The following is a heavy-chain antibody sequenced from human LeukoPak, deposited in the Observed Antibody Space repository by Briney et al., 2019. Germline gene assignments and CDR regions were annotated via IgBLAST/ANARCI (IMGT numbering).Heavy chain of an antibody. D-gene: IGHD5-12*01. CDR3: ARGSPRVATGAEFDY. V-gene: IGHV3-7*03. CDR1: GFTFSSYW. CDR2: IKQDGSEK. Sequence: GGSLRLSCAASGFTFSSYWMSWVRQAPGKGLEWVANIKQDGSEKYYVDSVKGRFTISRDNAKNSLYLQMNSLRAEDTAVYYCARGSPRVATGAEFDYWGQGTLVTVSS. J-gene: IGHJ4*02.